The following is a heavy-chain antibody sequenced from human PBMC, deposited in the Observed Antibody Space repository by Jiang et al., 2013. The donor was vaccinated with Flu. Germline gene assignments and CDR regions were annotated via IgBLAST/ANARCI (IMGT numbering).Heavy chain of an antibody. D-gene: IGHD2-21*02. CDR1: GRTFIDYY. CDR3: AKVTPTAFDP. CDR2: MNPDSGNT. J-gene: IGHJ5*02. Sequence: QSGAEVKKPGASVKVSCKASGRTFIDYYIHWVRQAPGQGLEWMGWMNPDSGNTKSAQNFQGRLTMTRDTSINTAYMELTKLTSDDTAIYYCAKVTPTAFDPWGQGTLVTVSS. V-gene: IGHV1-2*02.